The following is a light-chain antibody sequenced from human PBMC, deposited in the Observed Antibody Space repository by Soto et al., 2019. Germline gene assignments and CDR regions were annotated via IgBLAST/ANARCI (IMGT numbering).Light chain of an antibody. J-gene: IGKJ5*01. CDR1: QGISGY. V-gene: IGKV1-9*01. CDR3: QQLNTYLIT. CDR2: STS. Sequence: IPLTQSPSFLSSSVGGRFTIPCRASQGISGYLAWYQQKPGKVPKLLIYSTSTLQSGVPSRFSGSASGTEFTLSISGLQPEDFATYYCQQLNTYLITFGQGTRLEI.